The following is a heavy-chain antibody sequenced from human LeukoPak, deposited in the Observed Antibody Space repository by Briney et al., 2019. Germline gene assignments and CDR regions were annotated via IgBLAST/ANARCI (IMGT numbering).Heavy chain of an antibody. J-gene: IGHJ4*02. Sequence: GGSLRLSCAASAFTFSRSAMSWVRQAPGKGLEWVSVISGGGGITNYADSVKGRFTISRDNSNNTLSLQMNSLRVEDTAAYYCAKGGSTVTTEDVVDYWGQGTLVTVSS. D-gene: IGHD4-17*01. CDR3: AKGGSTVTTEDVVDY. CDR2: ISGGGGIT. V-gene: IGHV3-23*01. CDR1: AFTFSRSA.